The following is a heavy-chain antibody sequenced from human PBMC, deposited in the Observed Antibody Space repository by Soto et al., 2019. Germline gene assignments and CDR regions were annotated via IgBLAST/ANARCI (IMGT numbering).Heavy chain of an antibody. D-gene: IGHD5-12*01. CDR1: GYTFTSYD. CDR3: ARGPLVWLQFVGNWFDP. Sequence: QVQLVQSGAEVKKPGASVKVSCKASGYTFTSYDINWVRQATGQGLEWMGWMNPNSGNTGYAQKFQGRVTMTRNTSIIKAYMELSSLRSEDTAVYYCARGPLVWLQFVGNWFDPWGQGTLVTVSS. CDR2: MNPNSGNT. J-gene: IGHJ5*02. V-gene: IGHV1-8*01.